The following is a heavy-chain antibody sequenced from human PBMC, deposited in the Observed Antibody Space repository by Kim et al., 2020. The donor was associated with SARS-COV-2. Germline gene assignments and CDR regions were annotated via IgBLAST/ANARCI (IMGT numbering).Heavy chain of an antibody. CDR1: GFTFNNYG. CDR3: AKGVGYYGSGSVDS. D-gene: IGHD3-10*01. CDR2: VWYDGNNK. Sequence: GGSLRLSCAASGFTFNNYGMHWVRQAPGKGLEWVAAVWYDGNNKYYADSVKGRFTISRDNSNNTLYLQMNTLRTEDTALYYCAKGVGYYGSGSVDSWGQGTLVTVSS. J-gene: IGHJ4*02. V-gene: IGHV3-33*06.